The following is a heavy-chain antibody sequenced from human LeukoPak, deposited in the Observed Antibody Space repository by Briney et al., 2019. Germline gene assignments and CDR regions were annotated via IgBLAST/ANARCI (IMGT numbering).Heavy chain of an antibody. CDR1: GYTFTGYH. J-gene: IGHJ3*02. D-gene: IGHD3-10*01. CDR2: INPNTGGT. V-gene: IGHV1-2*02. Sequence: ASVKVSCKASGYTFTGYHVHWVRQARGQGLEWMGWINPNTGGTNHAQKFQGRVTMARDTSINTVYMELSSLRSDDTAVYYCARGSGYVSAFDIWGQGTMVTVSS. CDR3: ARGSGYVSAFDI.